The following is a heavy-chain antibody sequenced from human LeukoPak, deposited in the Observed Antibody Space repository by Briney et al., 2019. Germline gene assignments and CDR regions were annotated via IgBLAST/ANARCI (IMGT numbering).Heavy chain of an antibody. CDR2: ISGSGGGT. J-gene: IGHJ4*02. D-gene: IGHD6-6*01. V-gene: IGHV3-23*01. Sequence: GGSLRLSCAASGFTFSSYAMSWVRQAPGKGLEWVSAISGSGGGTYYADSVKGRFTISRDNSKNMLYLQMNSLRAEDTAVYYCAKEQSSSGYFDYWGQGTLVTVSS. CDR1: GFTFSSYA. CDR3: AKEQSSSGYFDY.